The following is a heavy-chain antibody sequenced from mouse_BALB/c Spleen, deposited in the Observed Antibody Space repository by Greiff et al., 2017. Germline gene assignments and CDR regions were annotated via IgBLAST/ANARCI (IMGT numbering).Heavy chain of an antibody. CDR2: ISYDGSN. D-gene: IGHD2-4*01. Sequence: EVQLQESGPGLVKPSQSLSLTCSVTGYSIPSCYYWNWIRQFPGNKLEWMGNISYDGSNNYNPSLKNRISITRDTSKNQFFLKLNSVTTEETATYYGARELITAWFAYWGQGTLVTVSA. CDR3: ARELITAWFAY. J-gene: IGHJ3*01. CDR1: GYSIPSCYY. V-gene: IGHV3-6*02.